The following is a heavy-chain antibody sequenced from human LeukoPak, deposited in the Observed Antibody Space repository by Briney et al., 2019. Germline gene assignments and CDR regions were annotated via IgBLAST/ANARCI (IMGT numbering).Heavy chain of an antibody. V-gene: IGHV1-3*01. D-gene: IGHD2-21*02. CDR3: ARGWTYCGGDCYSLHFDY. CDR1: GYTFTSYA. Sequence: ASVKVSCKASGYTFTSYAMHWVRQAPGQRLEWMGWINAGNGNTKYSQKFQGRVTITRDTSANTAYMELSSLRSEDTAVYYCARGWTYCGGDCYSLHFDYWGQGTLVTVSS. CDR2: INAGNGNT. J-gene: IGHJ4*02.